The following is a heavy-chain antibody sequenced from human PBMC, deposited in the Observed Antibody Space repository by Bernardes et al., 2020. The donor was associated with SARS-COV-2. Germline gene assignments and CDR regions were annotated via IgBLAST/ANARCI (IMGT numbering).Heavy chain of an antibody. J-gene: IGHJ4*02. Sequence: ASVKVSCKASGYTFTAYFIHWVRQAPGQRLEWMGWINPNTGGTSYVQKFQGRVTMTRDTSINTAYMELSWLGSDDTAIYYCARTRTTISTTGIPVDYWGQGTLVTVSS. V-gene: IGHV1-2*02. CDR2: INPNTGGT. D-gene: IGHD2-21*02. CDR1: GYTFTAYF. CDR3: ARTRTTISTTGIPVDY.